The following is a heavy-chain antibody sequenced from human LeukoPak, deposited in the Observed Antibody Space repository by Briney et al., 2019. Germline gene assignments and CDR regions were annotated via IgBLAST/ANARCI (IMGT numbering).Heavy chain of an antibody. D-gene: IGHD1-26*01. J-gene: IGHJ4*02. V-gene: IGHV3-30*03. Sequence: GGSLRLSCAASGFTFSSYGMHWVRQAPGKGLEWVAVISYDGSNKYYADSAKGRFTISRDNSKNTLYLQMNSLRAEDTAVYYCTGVGPTGPGWGQGTLVTVSS. CDR2: ISYDGSNK. CDR3: TGVGPTGPG. CDR1: GFTFSSYG.